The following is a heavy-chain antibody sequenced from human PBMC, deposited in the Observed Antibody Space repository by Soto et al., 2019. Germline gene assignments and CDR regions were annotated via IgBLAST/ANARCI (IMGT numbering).Heavy chain of an antibody. Sequence: ESGPTLVNPTQTLTLTCTFSGFSLSTSGVGVGWIRQPPGKALEWLALIYWDDDKRYSPSLKSRLTITKDTSKNQVVLTMTNMDPVDTATYYCALDYGDLSYYYYYGMDVWGQGTTVTVSS. CDR2: IYWDDDK. J-gene: IGHJ6*02. CDR3: ALDYGDLSYYYYYGMDV. D-gene: IGHD4-17*01. V-gene: IGHV2-5*02. CDR1: GFSLSTSGVG.